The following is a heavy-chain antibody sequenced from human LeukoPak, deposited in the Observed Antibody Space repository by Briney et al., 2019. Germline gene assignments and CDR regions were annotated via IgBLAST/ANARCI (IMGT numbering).Heavy chain of an antibody. Sequence: SETLSLTCAVYGGSFSGYYWSWIRQPPGKGLEWIGEINHSGSTNYNPSPKSRVTISVDTSKNQFSLKLSSVTAADTAVYYCARGYIVVVTNKNWFDPWGQGTLVTVSS. J-gene: IGHJ5*02. CDR2: INHSGST. CDR1: GGSFSGYY. V-gene: IGHV4-34*01. D-gene: IGHD2-21*02. CDR3: ARGYIVVVTNKNWFDP.